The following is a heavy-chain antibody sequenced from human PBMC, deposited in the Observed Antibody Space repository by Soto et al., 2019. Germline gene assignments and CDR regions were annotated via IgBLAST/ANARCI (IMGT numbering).Heavy chain of an antibody. CDR3: VAADCSSTSCLPRVCVCLFDY. Sequence: GGSLRLSCAASGFTFSSYAMSWVRQAPGKGLEWVSAISGSGGSTYYADSVKGRFTISRDNSKNTLYLQMNSLRAEDTAVYYCVAADCSSTSCLPRVCVCLFDYWGQGTLVTVSS. CDR1: GFTFSSYA. J-gene: IGHJ4*02. CDR2: ISGSGGST. D-gene: IGHD2-2*01. V-gene: IGHV3-23*01.